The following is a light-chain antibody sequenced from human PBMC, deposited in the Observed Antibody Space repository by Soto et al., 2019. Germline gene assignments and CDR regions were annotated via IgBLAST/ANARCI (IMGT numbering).Light chain of an antibody. J-gene: IGKJ1*01. Sequence: EIVLTQSPGTLSLSPGERATLSCRASQSVSSNFLAWYQQKPGQAPRLLIYGASNRATGVPDRFSGGGSGTDFTLNISRLEPEDFAVYYCQQYGSAPRTFGQGTKVEIK. CDR3: QQYGSAPRT. CDR2: GAS. CDR1: QSVSSNF. V-gene: IGKV3-20*01.